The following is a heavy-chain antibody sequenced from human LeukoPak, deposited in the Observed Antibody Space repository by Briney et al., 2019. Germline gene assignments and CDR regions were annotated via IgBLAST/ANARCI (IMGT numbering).Heavy chain of an antibody. CDR1: GFTFRDYA. CDR2: IWYDGSNK. Sequence: GGPLRLSCVGSGFTFRDYAMHWVRQAPDRGLEWVASIWYDGSNKYYADSVTGRFTISRDNSKNTVYLQMNSQRVEDTAIYYCARGVGTMGGRPDYWGQGTQVTVSS. D-gene: IGHD1/OR15-1a*01. V-gene: IGHV3-33*01. CDR3: ARGVGTMGGRPDY. J-gene: IGHJ4*01.